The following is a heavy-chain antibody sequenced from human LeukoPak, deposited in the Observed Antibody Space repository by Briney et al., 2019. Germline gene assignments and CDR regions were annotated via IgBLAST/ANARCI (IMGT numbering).Heavy chain of an antibody. V-gene: IGHV1-2*02. D-gene: IGHD3-10*01. Sequence: ASVTVSCTASGYTFTRYYMHWVRQAPGQGLEWMGWINPNSGGTNYAQKFQGRVTMTRDTSISTAYMELSRLRSDDTAVYYCARVEVRGVIILNWFDPWGQGTLVTVSS. J-gene: IGHJ5*02. CDR1: GYTFTRYY. CDR2: INPNSGGT. CDR3: ARVEVRGVIILNWFDP.